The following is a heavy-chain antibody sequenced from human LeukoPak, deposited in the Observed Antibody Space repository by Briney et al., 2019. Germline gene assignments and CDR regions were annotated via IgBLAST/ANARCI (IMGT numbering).Heavy chain of an antibody. V-gene: IGHV4-61*08. J-gene: IGHJ2*01. CDR2: IYYSGST. D-gene: IGHD3-10*01. Sequence: SETLPLTCTVSGGSVSSADYYWSWMRQPPGKGLEWIGCIYYSGSTNYNPSLKSRVTISVDTSKNQFSLKLTSVTAADTALYYCARIIGWYFDLGGRGSLVTVSS. CDR3: ARIIGWYFDL. CDR1: GGSVSSADYY.